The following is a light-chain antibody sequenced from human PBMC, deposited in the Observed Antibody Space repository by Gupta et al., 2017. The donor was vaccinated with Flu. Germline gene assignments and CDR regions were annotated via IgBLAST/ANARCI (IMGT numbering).Light chain of an antibody. CDR1: SSDIGGFEY. J-gene: IGLJ2*01. CDR3: SSYTNTNTLVV. V-gene: IGLV2-14*01. CDR2: EVS. Sequence: QSALTQPASVSGSPGQSIAISCTGTSSDIGGFEYVSWYQQHPGNAPKLMIFEVSKRLSGVSDRFSGSKSGNTASMTITGLQAEDEADYYCSSYTNTNTLVVFGGGTKLTVL.